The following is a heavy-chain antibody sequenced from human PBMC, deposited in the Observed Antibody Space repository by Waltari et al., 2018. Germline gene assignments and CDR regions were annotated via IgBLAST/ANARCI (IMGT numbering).Heavy chain of an antibody. Sequence: EVQLVESGGGLVKPGGSLRLSCAASGFTFSSYSMNWVRQAPGKGLEWVSSISSSSSYLYYADSVKGRFTISRDNAKNSLYLQMNSLRAEDTAVYYCARTRRGNWFDPWGQGTLVTVSS. CDR2: ISSSSSYL. J-gene: IGHJ5*02. V-gene: IGHV3-21*01. CDR3: ARTRRGNWFDP. CDR1: GFTFSSYS.